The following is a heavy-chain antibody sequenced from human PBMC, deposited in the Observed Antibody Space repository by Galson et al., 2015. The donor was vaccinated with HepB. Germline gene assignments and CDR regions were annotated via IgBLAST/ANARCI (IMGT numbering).Heavy chain of an antibody. D-gene: IGHD2-15*01. V-gene: IGHV1-69*13. CDR3: ARARYCSGGSCYAAVGYYYYMDV. J-gene: IGHJ6*03. CDR1: GGTFSSYA. CDR2: IIPIFGTA. Sequence: SVKVSCKASGGTFSSYAISWVRQAPGQGLEWMGGIIPIFGTANYAQKFQGRVTITADESTSTAYMELSSLRSEDTAVYYCARARYCSGGSCYAAVGYYYYMDVWGKGTTVTVSS.